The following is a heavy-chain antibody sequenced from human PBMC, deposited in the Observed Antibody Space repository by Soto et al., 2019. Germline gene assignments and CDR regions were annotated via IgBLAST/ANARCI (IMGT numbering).Heavy chain of an antibody. V-gene: IGHV4-4*07. J-gene: IGHJ3*02. CDR1: GGSISSYY. D-gene: IGHD3-3*01. Sequence: SETLSLTCTVSGGSISSYYWSWIRQPAGKGLEWIGRIYTSGSTNYNPSLKSRVTMSVDTSKNQFSLKLSSVTAADTAVYYCARDLAPYYDFWSGYSLPHAFDIWGRGTMVTVSS. CDR3: ARDLAPYYDFWSGYSLPHAFDI. CDR2: IYTSGST.